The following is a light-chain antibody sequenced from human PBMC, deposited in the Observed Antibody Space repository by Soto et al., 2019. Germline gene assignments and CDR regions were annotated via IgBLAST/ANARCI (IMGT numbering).Light chain of an antibody. CDR1: QSISSSY. CDR3: QQYNNWHPWT. Sequence: LTQSPCTLSSSPGERVTLSCRASQSISSSYLAWYQQIAGQAPRLLIYGSSPRATGIPARFSGSGSGTEFTLTISSLQYEDFAVYYCQQYNNWHPWTFGQGTKVDIK. V-gene: IGKV3-15*01. CDR2: GSS. J-gene: IGKJ1*01.